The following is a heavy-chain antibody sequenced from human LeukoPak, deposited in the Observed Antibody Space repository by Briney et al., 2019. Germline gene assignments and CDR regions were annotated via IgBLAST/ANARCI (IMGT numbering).Heavy chain of an antibody. CDR1: GFSVSDNY. V-gene: IGHV3-23*01. CDR3: AKDMDIASTDDAFDI. CDR2: ISGSGGST. D-gene: IGHD5-12*01. J-gene: IGHJ3*02. Sequence: GGSLRLSCAASGFSVSDNYMNWVRQAPGKGLEWVSAISGSGGSTYYADSVKGRFTISRDNSKNTLYLQMNSLRAEDTAVYYCAKDMDIASTDDAFDIWGQGTMVTVSS.